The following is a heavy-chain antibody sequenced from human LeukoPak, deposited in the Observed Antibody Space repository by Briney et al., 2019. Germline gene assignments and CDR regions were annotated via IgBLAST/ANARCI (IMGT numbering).Heavy chain of an antibody. V-gene: IGHV1-8*03. CDR3: ARGRVAARPGVTDFDY. Sequence: GASVKVSCKASGYTFTCYDINWVRQATGQGLEWMGWMNPNSGNTGYAQKFQGRVTITRNTSISTAYMELSSLRSEDTAVYYCARGRVAARPGVTDFDYWGQGTLVTVSS. J-gene: IGHJ4*02. CDR1: GYTFTCYD. D-gene: IGHD6-6*01. CDR2: MNPNSGNT.